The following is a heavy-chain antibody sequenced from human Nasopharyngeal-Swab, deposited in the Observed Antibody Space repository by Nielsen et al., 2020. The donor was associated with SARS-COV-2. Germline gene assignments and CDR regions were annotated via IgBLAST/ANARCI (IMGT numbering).Heavy chain of an antibody. CDR3: ARDIYGDYVGY. J-gene: IGHJ4*01. D-gene: IGHD4-17*01. Sequence: WVRQAPGQRLEWMGCINAGNGNTKYSQKFQGRVTITRDTSASTAYMELSSLRSEDTAVYYCARDIYGDYVGYWGHGTLVTVSS. CDR2: INAGNGNT. V-gene: IGHV1-3*01.